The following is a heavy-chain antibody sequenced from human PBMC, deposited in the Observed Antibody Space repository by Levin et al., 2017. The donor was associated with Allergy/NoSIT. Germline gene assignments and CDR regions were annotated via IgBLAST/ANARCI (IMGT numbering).Heavy chain of an antibody. J-gene: IGHJ6*02. CDR2: LSSSGSS. V-gene: IGHV4-59*01. D-gene: IGHD4-11*01. Sequence: SQTLSLTCTVSGGSISTYFWSWIRQPPGKGLEWIGHLSSSGSSNYNPSLKSRVTISVDTSKNQLSLKLTSVTAADRAVYYCARDRVITSSNTYYYYGVDVWGQGTTVTVSS. CDR3: ARDRVITSSNTYYYYGVDV. CDR1: GGSISTYF.